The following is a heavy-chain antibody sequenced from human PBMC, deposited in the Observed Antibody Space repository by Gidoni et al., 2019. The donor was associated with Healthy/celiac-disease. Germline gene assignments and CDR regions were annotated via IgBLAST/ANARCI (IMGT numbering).Heavy chain of an antibody. J-gene: IGHJ4*02. V-gene: IGHV1-69*01. Sequence: QVQLVQSGAEVTKPGSSVKVSCKASGGTFSSYAISWGRQAPGQGLEWMGGILPSFGTANYAQKLQGRVTITADESTSTAYMELSSLRSEDTAVYDCGVLRQYDSSGYYGLDYWGQGTLVTVSS. CDR2: ILPSFGTA. D-gene: IGHD3-22*01. CDR1: GGTFSSYA. CDR3: GVLRQYDSSGYYGLDY.